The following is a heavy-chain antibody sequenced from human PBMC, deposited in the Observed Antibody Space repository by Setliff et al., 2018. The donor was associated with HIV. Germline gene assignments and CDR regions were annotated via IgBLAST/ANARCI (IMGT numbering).Heavy chain of an antibody. Sequence: SETLSLTCTSSGDSISGYYWSWIRQPAGKGLEWIGRMHTSGNTNYNPSLKSRVTMSVDTSKNQFSLRLSSVTAADTAVYYCARDQKGYSYGYFDSWGQGSLVTVSS. D-gene: IGHD5-18*01. CDR2: MHTSGNT. J-gene: IGHJ4*02. V-gene: IGHV4-4*07. CDR3: ARDQKGYSYGYFDS. CDR1: GDSISGYY.